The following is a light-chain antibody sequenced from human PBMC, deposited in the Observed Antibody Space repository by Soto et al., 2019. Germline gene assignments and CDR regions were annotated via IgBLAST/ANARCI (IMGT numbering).Light chain of an antibody. CDR1: QGVASN. CDR3: QQYSNWPLLS. V-gene: IGKV3-15*01. Sequence: EIVLTQSPGTLSLSPGERTTLSCRASQGVASNYLGWYQQKPGQTPRVLIYGASTRAIGIPARFSGSGFGTEFTLTISSLQSEDVVVYYCQQYSNWPLLSFGGGTKVDIK. J-gene: IGKJ4*01. CDR2: GAS.